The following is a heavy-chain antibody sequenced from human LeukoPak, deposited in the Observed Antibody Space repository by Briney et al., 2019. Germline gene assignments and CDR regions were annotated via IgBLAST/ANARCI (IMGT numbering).Heavy chain of an antibody. J-gene: IGHJ4*02. Sequence: GRPLRLSCAASGFTFSSYAMHWVRQAPGKGLEWVAVISYDGSNKYYADSVKGRFTISRDNSKNTLYLQMNSLRAEDTAVYYCAREAHYWGQGTLVTVSS. CDR1: GFTFSSYA. V-gene: IGHV3-30-3*01. CDR2: ISYDGSNK. CDR3: AREAHY.